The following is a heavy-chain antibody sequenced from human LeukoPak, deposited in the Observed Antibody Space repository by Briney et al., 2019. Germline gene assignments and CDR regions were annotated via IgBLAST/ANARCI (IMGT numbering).Heavy chain of an antibody. Sequence: GASVKVSCKASGYTFTGYYMHWVRQAPGQGLEWMGWISPNSGGTNYAQKFQGRVTMTRDTSISTAYMELSRLRSDDTAVYYCARKGGDSSGWFTRIDYFDYWGQGTLVTVSS. CDR3: ARKGGDSSGWFTRIDYFDY. V-gene: IGHV1-2*02. CDR2: ISPNSGGT. CDR1: GYTFTGYY. J-gene: IGHJ4*02. D-gene: IGHD6-19*01.